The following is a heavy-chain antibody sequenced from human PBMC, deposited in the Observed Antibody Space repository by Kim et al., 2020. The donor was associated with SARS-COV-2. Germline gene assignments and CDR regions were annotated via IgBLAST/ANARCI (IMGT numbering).Heavy chain of an antibody. Sequence: QGRVTMTRDTSTSTVYMELSSLRSEDTAVYYCARGSFVVVAATHNNWFDPWGQGTLVTVSS. CDR3: ARGSFVVVAATHNNWFDP. D-gene: IGHD2-15*01. J-gene: IGHJ5*02. V-gene: IGHV1-46*01.